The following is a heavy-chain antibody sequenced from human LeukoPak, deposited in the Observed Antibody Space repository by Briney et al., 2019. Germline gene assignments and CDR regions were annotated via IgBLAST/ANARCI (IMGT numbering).Heavy chain of an antibody. CDR2: INHSGST. D-gene: IGHD2-15*01. Sequence: SETLSLTCAVYGGSFSGYYWSWIRQPPGKGLEWIGEINHSGSTNYNPSLKSRVTISVDTSKNQFSLKLSSVTAADTAVYYCARGPGYCSGGSCYPFDHWGQGTLVTVSS. J-gene: IGHJ4*02. CDR3: ARGPGYCSGGSCYPFDH. CDR1: GGSFSGYY. V-gene: IGHV4-34*01.